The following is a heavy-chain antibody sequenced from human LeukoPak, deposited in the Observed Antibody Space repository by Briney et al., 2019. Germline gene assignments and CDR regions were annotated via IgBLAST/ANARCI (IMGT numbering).Heavy chain of an antibody. CDR2: IYYSGNT. D-gene: IGHD3/OR15-3a*01. J-gene: IGHJ4*02. Sequence: SGTLSLTCTVSGVSISSSNSYWGWIRQPPGKGLEWIGSIYYSGNTYYNASLKSQVSISIDTSKNQFSLRLTSVTAADTAVYYCARQTGSGLFILPGGQGTLVTVSS. V-gene: IGHV4-39*01. CDR1: GVSISSSNSY. CDR3: ARQTGSGLFILP.